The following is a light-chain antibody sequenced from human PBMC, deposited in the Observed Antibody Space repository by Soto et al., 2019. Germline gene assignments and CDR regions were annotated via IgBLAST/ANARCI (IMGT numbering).Light chain of an antibody. CDR2: KAS. CDR3: QQSHSTPIT. V-gene: IGKV1-5*03. Sequence: MNQSPSTLSAKEGDRVTIPCRASQSINRRLAWYQQKPGKAPKLLIYKASSLESGVPSRFSGGGIGTEFSLTISSLQPEDFATYYCQQSHSTPITFGQGTLLE. CDR1: QSINRR. J-gene: IGKJ5*01.